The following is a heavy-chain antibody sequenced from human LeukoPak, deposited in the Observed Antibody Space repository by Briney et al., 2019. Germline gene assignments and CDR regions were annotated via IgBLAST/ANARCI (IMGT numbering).Heavy chain of an antibody. J-gene: IGHJ4*02. Sequence: GGSLRLSCSASGLTFSAYAMYWVRQAPGKGLEYVSGISNNGGSSFYADSVKGRFTISRDNSKNTLYLQMSSLRAEDTAVYYCVKITSVTGGDCWGQGTRLTVSS. V-gene: IGHV3-64D*09. CDR1: GLTFSAYA. CDR2: ISNNGGSS. CDR3: VKITSVTGGDC. D-gene: IGHD1-1*01.